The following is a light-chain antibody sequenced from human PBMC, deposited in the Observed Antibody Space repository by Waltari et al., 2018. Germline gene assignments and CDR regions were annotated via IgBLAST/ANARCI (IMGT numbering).Light chain of an antibody. CDR1: NIGSKS. V-gene: IGLV3-21*04. CDR3: QVWDGRSGHPVV. CDR2: YDS. Sequence: SYVLTQPPSVSVAPGKTATIPCGANNIGSKSVHWYQHKPGQAPVLVIFYDSDRPSGIPGRFSCSNSGNPATLTSPRVEAGDEADYYCQVWDGRSGHPVVFGTGTKVTVL. J-gene: IGLJ1*01.